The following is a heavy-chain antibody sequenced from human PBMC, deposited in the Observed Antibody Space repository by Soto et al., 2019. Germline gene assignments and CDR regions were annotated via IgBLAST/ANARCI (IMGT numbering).Heavy chain of an antibody. CDR2: VFYGGT. CDR1: GGSMSSNS. CDR3: ASYRGALYFES. V-gene: IGHV4-59*01. Sequence: PSVPLSLPCSVSGGSMSSNSWSWIRQSPDKGLEWLGYVFYGGTDYNPSLGGRVSMSVETSKSQFSLKLNSVTVADTAVYYCASYRGALYFESWGQGTLVTVSS. D-gene: IGHD3-16*01. J-gene: IGHJ4*02.